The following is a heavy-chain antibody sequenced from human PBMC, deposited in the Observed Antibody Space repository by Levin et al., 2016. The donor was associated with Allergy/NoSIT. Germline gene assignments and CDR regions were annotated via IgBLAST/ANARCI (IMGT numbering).Heavy chain of an antibody. J-gene: IGHJ4*02. D-gene: IGHD1-26*01. CDR3: AKSPHSGSYLESYFDY. V-gene: IGHV3-23*01. CDR2: ISGSGGST. Sequence: WIRQPPGKGLEWVSAISGSGGSTYYADSVKGRFTISRDNSKNTLYLQMNSLRAEDTAVYYCAKSPHSGSYLESYFDYWGQGTLVTVSS.